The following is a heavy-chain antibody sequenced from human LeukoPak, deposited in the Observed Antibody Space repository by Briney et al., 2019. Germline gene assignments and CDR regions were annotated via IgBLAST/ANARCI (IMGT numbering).Heavy chain of an antibody. CDR2: IRSKAYGGTT. D-gene: IGHD2-8*01. CDR1: GFTFGDYA. V-gene: IGHV3-49*04. J-gene: IGHJ4*02. CDR3: TTRVSFDY. Sequence: TGGSLRLSCTASGFTFGDYAMSWVRQAPGKRLEWVGFIRSKAYGGTTEYAASVKGRFTISRDDSKSIAYLQMNSLKTGDTAVYYCTTRVSFDYWGQGTLVTVSS.